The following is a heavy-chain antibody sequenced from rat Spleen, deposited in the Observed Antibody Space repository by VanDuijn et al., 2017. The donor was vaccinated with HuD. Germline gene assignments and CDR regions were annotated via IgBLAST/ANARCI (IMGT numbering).Heavy chain of an antibody. D-gene: IGHD1-12*01. V-gene: IGHV5-46*01. J-gene: IGHJ2*01. Sequence: EVQLVESGGGLVQPGRSLKLSCAASGFTFSSFPMAWVRQAPKKGLEWVAYISSGGGGIYYPDSVQGRFTNSRDNAKNTLYLQMNSLRSEDTATYYCASQRTMIDWGQGVMVTVSS. CDR1: GFTFSSFP. CDR2: ISSGGGGI. CDR3: ASQRTMID.